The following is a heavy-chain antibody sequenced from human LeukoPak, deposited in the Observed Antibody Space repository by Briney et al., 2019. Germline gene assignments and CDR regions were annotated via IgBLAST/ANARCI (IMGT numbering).Heavy chain of an antibody. Sequence: GGSLRLSCAASGFTFSSYGMHWVRQAPGKGLEWVAFIRYDGSNKYYAESVKGRFTISRDNSKNTLYLQMNSLRAEDTAVYYCAKDDNWFDPWGQGTLVTVSS. CDR3: AKDDNWFDP. J-gene: IGHJ5*02. CDR1: GFTFSSYG. CDR2: IRYDGSNK. V-gene: IGHV3-30*02.